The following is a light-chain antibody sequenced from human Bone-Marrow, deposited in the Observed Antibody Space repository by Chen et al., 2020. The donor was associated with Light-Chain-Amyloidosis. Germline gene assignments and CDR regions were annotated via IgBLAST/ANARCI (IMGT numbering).Light chain of an antibody. CDR2: VAS. Sequence: DIQMTQSPSSLSASVGDRVTITCRASQSISTYLNWYQQKPGQAPKLLIYVASSLQTGGPSRFSGSGSGTDFTLTISVLQPEDFATYYCQQCYMSPDTFGQGTKLEI. CDR3: QQCYMSPDT. J-gene: IGKJ2*01. V-gene: IGKV1-39*01. CDR1: QSISTY.